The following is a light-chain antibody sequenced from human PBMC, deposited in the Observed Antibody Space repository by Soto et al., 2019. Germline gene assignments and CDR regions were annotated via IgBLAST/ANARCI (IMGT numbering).Light chain of an antibody. J-gene: IGLJ3*02. V-gene: IGLV2-23*01. CDR3: CSYAGSTTPWV. Sequence: QSVLTQPASVSGSPGQSITISCTGTSSDVGSYNLVSWYQQHPGKAPKLMIYEGSKRPSGVSNRFSGSKSGNTASLTLSGLQAEDEADSYCCSYAGSTTPWVFGGGTKLTVL. CDR1: SSDVGSYNL. CDR2: EGS.